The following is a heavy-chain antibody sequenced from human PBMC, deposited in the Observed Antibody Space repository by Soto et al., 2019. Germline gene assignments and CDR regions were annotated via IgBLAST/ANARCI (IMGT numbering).Heavy chain of an antibody. J-gene: IGHJ4*02. D-gene: IGHD2-15*01. Sequence: GGSLRLSCAASGFTFSTYAMHWVRQAPGKGLEWVAVISYDGSNKYYADSVKGRFTISRDNSKNTLYLQMNSRRTEDTAVYYCARDPPLDCSAGSCYIGVFDYWGQGTLVTVSS. V-gene: IGHV3-30-3*01. CDR2: ISYDGSNK. CDR1: GFTFSTYA. CDR3: ARDPPLDCSAGSCYIGVFDY.